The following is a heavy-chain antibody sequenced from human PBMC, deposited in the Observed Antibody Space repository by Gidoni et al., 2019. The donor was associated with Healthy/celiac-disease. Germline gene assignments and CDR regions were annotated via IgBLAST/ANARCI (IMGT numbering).Heavy chain of an antibody. J-gene: IGHJ4*02. CDR1: GFSLSTSGMC. V-gene: IGHV2-70*15. CDR3: ARFSTTVITLDY. D-gene: IGHD4-17*01. Sequence: QVTLRESGPALVKPTQTLTLTCTFSGFSLSTSGMCVSWIRQPPGKALEWLARIDWDDDKYYSRSLKTRLTISKDTSKNQVVLTMTNMDPVDTATYYCARFSTTVITLDYWGQGILVTVSS. CDR2: IDWDDDK.